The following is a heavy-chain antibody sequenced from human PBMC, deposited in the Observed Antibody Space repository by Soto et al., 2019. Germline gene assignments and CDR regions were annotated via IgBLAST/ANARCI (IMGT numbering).Heavy chain of an antibody. CDR3: TRGLDRAKLGY. D-gene: IGHD1-26*01. V-gene: IGHV4-31*03. CDR1: DGSIDSGSYY. CDR2: IHYSGSI. J-gene: IGHJ4*02. Sequence: QVQLQESGPGLVKPSQTLSLTCTVSDGSIDSGSYYRSWVRQYPGKGLEWIGSIHYSGSIYYSPSLRSRLTXSXXTSKNPFSLKLSSVTVADTAVYYCTRGLDRAKLGYWGQGIQVIVSS.